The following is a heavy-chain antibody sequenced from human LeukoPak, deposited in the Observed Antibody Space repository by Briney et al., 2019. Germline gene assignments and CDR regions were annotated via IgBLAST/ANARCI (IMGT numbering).Heavy chain of an antibody. CDR2: INPNSGGT. CDR3: ARGLLRYFDWLLPYYYYYYGMDV. V-gene: IGHV1-2*02. D-gene: IGHD3-9*01. Sequence: ASVKVSCKASGYTLTGYYMHWVRQALGQGLEWMGWINPNSGGTIYAQKFQGRVTMTRNTSISTAYMELSSLRSEDTAVYYCARGLLRYFDWLLPYYYYYYGMDVWGQGTTVTVSS. J-gene: IGHJ6*02. CDR1: GYTLTGYY.